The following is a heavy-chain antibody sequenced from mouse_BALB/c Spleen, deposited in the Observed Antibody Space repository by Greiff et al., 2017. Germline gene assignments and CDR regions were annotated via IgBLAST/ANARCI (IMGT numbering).Heavy chain of an antibody. J-gene: IGHJ3*01. CDR1: GFTFSSYA. CDR2: ISSGGSYT. CDR3: ARNSLLREWFAY. V-gene: IGHV5-9-4*01. Sequence: EVQLVESGGGLVKPGGSLKLSCAASGFTFSSYAMSWVRQSPEKRLEWVAEISSGGSYTYYPDTVTGRFTISRDNAKNTLYLEMSSLRSEDTAMYYCARNSLLREWFAYWGQGTLVTVSA. D-gene: IGHD1-2*01.